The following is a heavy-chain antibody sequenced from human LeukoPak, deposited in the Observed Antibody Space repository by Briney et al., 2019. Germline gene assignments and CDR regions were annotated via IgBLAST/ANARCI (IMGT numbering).Heavy chain of an antibody. Sequence: SGPTLVNPTQTLTLTCNISGFSLSSSGEGVAWIRQPPGKALQWLALIYWDDDKRYGPSLKSRLAITKDISKNQVVLTMTNMDPVDTATYYCARMIVATVTPGHHDDRYYYYYYYMDVWGKGTTVTVSS. CDR1: GFSLSSSGEG. J-gene: IGHJ6*03. D-gene: IGHD4-17*01. V-gene: IGHV2-5*05. CDR2: IYWDDDK. CDR3: ARMIVATVTPGHHDDRYYYYYYYMDV.